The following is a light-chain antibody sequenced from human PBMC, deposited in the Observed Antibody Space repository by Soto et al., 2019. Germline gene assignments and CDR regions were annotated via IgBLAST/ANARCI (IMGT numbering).Light chain of an antibody. CDR2: ANN. J-gene: IGLJ1*01. V-gene: IGLV1-47*02. CDR1: SSNIGSNY. Sequence: QSVLTQPPSASETPGQRVTISCSGSSSNIGSNYVYWYQQLPGTAPKLLILANNQRPSGVPDRFSGSKSGTSASLAISGLRSEDEGDYYCAAWDDSLSGLYVFGTGTKVTVL. CDR3: AAWDDSLSGLYV.